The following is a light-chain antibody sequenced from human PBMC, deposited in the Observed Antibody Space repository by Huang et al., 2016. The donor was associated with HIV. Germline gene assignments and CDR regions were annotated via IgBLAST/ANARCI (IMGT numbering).Light chain of an antibody. CDR1: QSVSSY. Sequence: EIVLTQSPATLSLSPGERATLSCRASQSVSSYLAWYQQKPGQAPRLLIYDASNRAAGSPARFSGSGSRTDFTLTISSLEPEDFAVYYCQQRSNWLYTFGQGTKLEIK. J-gene: IGKJ2*01. V-gene: IGKV3-11*01. CDR3: QQRSNWLYT. CDR2: DAS.